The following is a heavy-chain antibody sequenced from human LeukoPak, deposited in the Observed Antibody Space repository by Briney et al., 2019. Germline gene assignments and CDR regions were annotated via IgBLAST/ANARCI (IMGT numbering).Heavy chain of an antibody. D-gene: IGHD2-2*01. CDR1: GFTFSSYV. J-gene: IGHJ5*02. CDR2: ISGGGGST. Sequence: GGSLRLSCETSGFTFSSYVMNWVRQAPGKGLEWVSVISGGGGSTYYADSVKGRFTISRDNSKNTLFLQMNSLRAEDTAVYYCAKGGYCSSTSCYVGWFDPWGQGTLVTVSS. V-gene: IGHV3-23*01. CDR3: AKGGYCSSTSCYVGWFDP.